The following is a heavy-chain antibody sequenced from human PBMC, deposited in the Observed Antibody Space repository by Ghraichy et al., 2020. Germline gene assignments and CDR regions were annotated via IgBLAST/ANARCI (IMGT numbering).Heavy chain of an antibody. CDR2: LSASGGST. CDR3: ARDPNCDCIGAFDF. CDR1: GFSFSNYA. D-gene: IGHD2-21*02. V-gene: IGHV3-23*01. Sequence: LSLTCAASGFSFSNYAMTWVRQAPRKGLEWVSSLSASGGSTFYSDSVKGRFTISRDNSKNTLYLEMDSLRAEDTAVYFCARDPNCDCIGAFDFRGQGTTVTVSS. J-gene: IGHJ3*01.